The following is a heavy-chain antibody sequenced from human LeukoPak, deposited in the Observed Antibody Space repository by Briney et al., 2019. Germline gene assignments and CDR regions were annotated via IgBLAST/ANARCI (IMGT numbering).Heavy chain of an antibody. CDR3: PRTRGYYFDY. V-gene: IGHV1-46*01. Sequence: ASVKVSCKASGYSFTNYYMHWVRQAPGQGLEWMGTINPSGGSTTYAQKFQGRVTMTRDMSTSTVYMELSSLTSEDTAVYYCPRTRGYYFDYWGQGTLVTVSS. CDR1: GYSFTNYY. CDR2: INPSGGST. J-gene: IGHJ4*02.